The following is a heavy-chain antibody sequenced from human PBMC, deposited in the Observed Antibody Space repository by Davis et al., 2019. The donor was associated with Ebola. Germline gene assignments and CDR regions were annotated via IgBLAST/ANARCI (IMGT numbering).Heavy chain of an antibody. Sequence: MPSETLSLTCAVYGGSFSGYYWSWIRQPPGKGLEWIGYIYYSGSTNYNPSLKSRVTISVDTSKNHFSLKLSSVTAADTAVYYCARDSRWLVPGTYYYYGMDVWGQGTTVTVSS. D-gene: IGHD6-19*01. CDR3: ARDSRWLVPGTYYYYGMDV. CDR2: IYYSGST. V-gene: IGHV4-59*01. CDR1: GGSFSGYY. J-gene: IGHJ6*02.